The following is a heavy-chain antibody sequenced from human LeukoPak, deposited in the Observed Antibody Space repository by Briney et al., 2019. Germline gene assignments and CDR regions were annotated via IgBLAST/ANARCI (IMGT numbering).Heavy chain of an antibody. CDR1: GGSVSSGSYY. J-gene: IGHJ4*02. V-gene: IGHV4-61*01. CDR2: IYYSGST. Sequence: SETLSLTCTVSGGSVSSGSYYWSWIRQPPGKGLEWIGYIYYSGSTNYNPSLKSRVTISVDTSKNQFSLKLSSVTAADTAVYYCARVGDSSGYSIDYWGQGTLVTVSS. CDR3: ARVGDSSGYSIDY. D-gene: IGHD3-22*01.